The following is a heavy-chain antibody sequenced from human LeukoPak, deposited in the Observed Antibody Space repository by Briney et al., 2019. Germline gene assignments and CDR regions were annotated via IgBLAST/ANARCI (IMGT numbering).Heavy chain of an antibody. D-gene: IGHD2-21*02. J-gene: IGHJ6*02. Sequence: GGSLRLSCAASGFTFSDYYMSWIRQAPGKGLEWVSYISSSGSTIYYADSVKGRFTISRDNAKNSLYLRMNSLRAEDTAVYYCARLYCGGDCPSLHYYGMDVWGQGTTVTVSS. CDR1: GFTFSDYY. CDR3: ARLYCGGDCPSLHYYGMDV. V-gene: IGHV3-11*01. CDR2: ISSSGSTI.